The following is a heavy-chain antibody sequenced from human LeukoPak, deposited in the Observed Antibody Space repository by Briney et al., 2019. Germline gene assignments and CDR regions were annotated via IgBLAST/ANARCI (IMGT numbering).Heavy chain of an antibody. V-gene: IGHV1-8*01. J-gene: IGHJ4*02. Sequence: GASVKVSCKASGYTFTSYDINWVRQATGQGLEWMGWMNPNSDNTGYAQKFQGRVTMTRNTTISTAYMELSSLRSEDTAVYYCARARRELDDYWGQGTLVTVSS. CDR3: ARARRELDDY. CDR1: GYTFTSYD. D-gene: IGHD1-26*01. CDR2: MNPNSDNT.